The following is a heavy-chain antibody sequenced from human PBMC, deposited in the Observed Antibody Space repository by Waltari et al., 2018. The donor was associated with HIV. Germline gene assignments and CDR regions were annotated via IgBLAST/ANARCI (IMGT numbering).Heavy chain of an antibody. CDR3: ARGGIDRITGGRGMDV. Sequence: QVQLQESGPGLVKPSQTLSLTCTVSGGSISSGGYYWSWIRQPPGKGLEWIGYIYYSGSTYYNPSLKSRVTISVDTSKNQFSLKLSSVTAADTAVYYCARGGIDRITGGRGMDVWGQGTTVTVSS. V-gene: IGHV4-31*03. J-gene: IGHJ6*02. CDR2: IYYSGST. CDR1: GGSISSGGYY. D-gene: IGHD3-3*01.